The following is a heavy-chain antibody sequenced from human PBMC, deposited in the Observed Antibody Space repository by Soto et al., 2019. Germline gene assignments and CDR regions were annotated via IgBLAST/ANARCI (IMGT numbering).Heavy chain of an antibody. J-gene: IGHJ4*01. D-gene: IGHD1-26*01. Sequence: ASVKVSGKASGYTFTSYYVHWVRQAPGQGLEWMGVINPGGGSTNYAQKFKGRLTITRDTSTSTVYMELSSLRSEDTAVYYCARPTVVGATVRYFFDYWGQGTLVTISS. CDR1: GYTFTSYY. V-gene: IGHV1-46*01. CDR3: ARPTVVGATVRYFFDY. CDR2: INPGGGST.